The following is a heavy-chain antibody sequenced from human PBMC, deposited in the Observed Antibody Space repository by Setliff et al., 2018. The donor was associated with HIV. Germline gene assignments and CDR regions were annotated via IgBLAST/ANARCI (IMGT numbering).Heavy chain of an antibody. CDR1: GDSISSGSHF. J-gene: IGHJ4*02. CDR2: IYYTGFA. CDR3: TREGRGDPAMATTRIDY. D-gene: IGHD1-1*01. Sequence: PSETLSLTCSVSGDSISSGSHFWGWIRQTPGKGLEWIGNIYYTGFAYYNPSLKSRVTISLDTSKTHFFLNLTSVTDADTAVYFCTREGRGDPAMATTRIDYWGQGKLVTVSS. V-gene: IGHV4-39*02.